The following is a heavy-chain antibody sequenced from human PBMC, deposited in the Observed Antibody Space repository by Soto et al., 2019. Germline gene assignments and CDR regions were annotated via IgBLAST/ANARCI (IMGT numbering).Heavy chain of an antibody. CDR1: GGSVNNANYF. J-gene: IGHJ6*02. Sequence: QVRLEESGPGLVKPSETLSLICSVSGGSVNNANYFWNWIRHHPENGLEWIGYIYYSGSTRYNPSCKTRTTLSIDTSKNPFSLRLNSVTVADTAVYFCARDADYGGSRGGMDVWGRGTTVTVSS. V-gene: IGHV4-31*03. CDR2: IYYSGST. CDR3: ARDADYGGSRGGMDV. D-gene: IGHD4-17*01.